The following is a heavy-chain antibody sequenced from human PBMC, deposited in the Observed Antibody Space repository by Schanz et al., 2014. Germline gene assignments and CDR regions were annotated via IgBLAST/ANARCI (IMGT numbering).Heavy chain of an antibody. D-gene: IGHD3-10*01. J-gene: IGHJ4*02. V-gene: IGHV3-23*04. Sequence: EVQLAESGGGLVQPGGSLRLSCAASGFTFSSYAMSWVRQAPGKGLEWVSAISGGGGTTYYADSVKGRFTISRDNSKNTLYLQMSSLRVEDTAVYYCAKDPRGDKNDRAYYFDYWGQGTLVSVSS. CDR3: AKDPRGDKNDRAYYFDY. CDR2: ISGGGGTT. CDR1: GFTFSSYA.